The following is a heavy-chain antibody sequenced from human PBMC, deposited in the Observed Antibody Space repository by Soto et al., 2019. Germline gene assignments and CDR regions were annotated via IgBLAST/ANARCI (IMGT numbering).Heavy chain of an antibody. D-gene: IGHD3-16*02. CDR2: INHSGST. V-gene: IGHV4-34*01. CDR3: ACGGHDYIWGSYRYLLGRFDY. J-gene: IGHJ4*02. CDR1: GGSFIGYY. Sequence: SETLSLTCAVYGGSFIGYYWSWIRQPPWKGLEWIGEINHSGSTNYNPSLKSRVTISVDTSKNQFSLKLSSVTAADTAVYYCACGGHDYIWGSYRYLLGRFDYWGQGTLVTVSS.